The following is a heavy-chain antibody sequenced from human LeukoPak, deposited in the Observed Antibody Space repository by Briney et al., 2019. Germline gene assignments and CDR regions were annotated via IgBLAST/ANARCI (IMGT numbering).Heavy chain of an antibody. D-gene: IGHD2-8*01. J-gene: IGHJ4*02. CDR3: AKRRGDCSNGQGCGDS. CDR1: GFTFSSYW. CDR2: ISRSSYYI. V-gene: IGHV3-21*04. Sequence: GGSLRLSCAASGFTFSSYWMHWVRQAPGKGLEWVSSISRSSYYIYYTDSVKGRFTISRDNAKNSLYLQMNSLRAEDTAVYYCAKRRGDCSNGQGCGDSWGQGTLVTVSS.